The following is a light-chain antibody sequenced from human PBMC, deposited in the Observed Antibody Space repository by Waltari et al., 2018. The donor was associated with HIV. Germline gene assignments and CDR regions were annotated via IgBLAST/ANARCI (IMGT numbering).Light chain of an antibody. J-gene: IGLJ1*01. CDR3: SSFSSGNSLEV. CDR2: EVN. V-gene: IGLV2-14*01. Sequence: HSALTQPASVSGSPGQTVTISCSGTSSDVGCFNYVSWYQQHPGKAPKLMLYEVNNRPSRMSSRFSGSQSGNTAYLTISGLQAEDEADYYCSSFSSGNSLEVFGTGTKVTFL. CDR1: SSDVGCFNY.